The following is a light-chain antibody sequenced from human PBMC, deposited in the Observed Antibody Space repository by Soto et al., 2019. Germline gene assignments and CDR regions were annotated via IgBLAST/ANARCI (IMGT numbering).Light chain of an antibody. Sequence: QSVLTQPPSASGTPGQRVTISCSGSSSNIGGNTVRWYQHLPGTAPRLLIYNNIQRPSGVADRFSGSKSDTSASLAISGLQSEDEADYYCAVWDDSLDGHAVFGGGTQLTVL. V-gene: IGLV1-44*01. CDR2: NNI. CDR1: SSNIGGNT. CDR3: AVWDDSLDGHAV. J-gene: IGLJ7*01.